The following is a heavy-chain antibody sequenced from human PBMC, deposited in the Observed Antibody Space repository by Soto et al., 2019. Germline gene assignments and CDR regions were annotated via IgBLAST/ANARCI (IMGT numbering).Heavy chain of an antibody. V-gene: IGHV2-26*01. J-gene: IGHJ6*04. CDR1: GFSLSNVRMG. CDR2: IFSDDDK. D-gene: IGHD3-10*01. CDR3: ARVNVIIIENYFYAVVV. Sequence: QVTLKESGPVLVKPTETLTLTCTVSGFSLSNVRMGVSWIRQPPGKALEWLAHIFSDDDKSYNTTLKSRLTINKETSTSQVGLTMINMGAVDTATYFRARVNVIIIENYFYAVVVWGKGTTFTVSS.